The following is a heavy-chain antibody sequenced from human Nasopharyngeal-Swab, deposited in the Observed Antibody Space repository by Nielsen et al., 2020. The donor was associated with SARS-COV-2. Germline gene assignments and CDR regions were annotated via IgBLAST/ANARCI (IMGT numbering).Heavy chain of an antibody. V-gene: IGHV3-53*01. J-gene: IGHJ4*02. CDR1: GFSVSSTY. Sequence: GESLKISCAASGFSVSSTYMSWVRQAPGKGLEWVSIIYSGGSAYYADSVKGRFTISRDNAKNTLYLQMNSLRGDDTAVYYCTRDIGGQYGFWGQGNLVTVSS. CDR3: TRDIGGQYGF. D-gene: IGHD4-11*01. CDR2: IYSGGSA.